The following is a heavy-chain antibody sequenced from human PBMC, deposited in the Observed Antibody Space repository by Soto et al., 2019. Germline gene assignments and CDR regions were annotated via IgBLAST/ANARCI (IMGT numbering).Heavy chain of an antibody. CDR2: INAGNGNT. CDR3: ATENLGYRYYYYGMDV. Sequence: GASVKVSCKASGYTFTSYAMHWVRQAPGQRLEWMGWINAGNGNTKYSQKFQGRVTITRDTSASTAYMELSSLRSEDTAVYYCATENLGYRYYYYGMDVWGQGTTVTVSS. J-gene: IGHJ6*02. CDR1: GYTFTSYA. D-gene: IGHD5-12*01. V-gene: IGHV1-3*01.